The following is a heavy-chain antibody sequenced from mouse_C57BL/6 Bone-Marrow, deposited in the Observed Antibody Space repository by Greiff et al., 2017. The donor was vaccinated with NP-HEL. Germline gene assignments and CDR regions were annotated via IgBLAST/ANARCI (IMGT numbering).Heavy chain of an antibody. CDR2: IRNKANNHAT. V-gene: IGHV6-6*01. Sequence: DVKLVESGGGLVQPGGSMKLSCAASGFTFSDAWMDWVRQSPEKGLEWVAEIRNKANNHATYYAESVKGRFTISRDDSKSSVYLQMNSLRAEDTGIYYCTLRQLRLRLSFDYWGQGTTLTVSS. CDR3: TLRQLRLRLSFDY. J-gene: IGHJ2*01. CDR1: GFTFSDAW. D-gene: IGHD3-2*02.